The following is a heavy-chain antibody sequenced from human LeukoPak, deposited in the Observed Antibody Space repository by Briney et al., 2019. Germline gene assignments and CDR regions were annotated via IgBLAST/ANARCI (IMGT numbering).Heavy chain of an antibody. CDR3: AIQGGYGEVL. Sequence: GRSLSLSCVTSGFPFSTYGMNWFRQVPGKGREGVAVISFDGSAKYYGASVQGRFTISRDNSKNTLFLQMNSLGPEDTALYFCAIQGGYGEVLWGQGTLVTVSS. CDR1: GFPFSTYG. CDR2: ISFDGSAK. V-gene: IGHV3-30*03. D-gene: IGHD1-26*01. J-gene: IGHJ4*02.